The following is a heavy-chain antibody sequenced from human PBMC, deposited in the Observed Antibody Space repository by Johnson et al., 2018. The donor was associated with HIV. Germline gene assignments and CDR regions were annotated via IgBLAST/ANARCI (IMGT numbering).Heavy chain of an antibody. Sequence: QLVESGGGLIQPGGSLRLSCAASGFTISNKYISWVRQAPGKGLEWVSVIYSGGSTYYADSVRGRFTISRDNSKNTLYLYMNSLRAEDTAVYYCAKWKYCSGDNCYSEFGVFDDAFDIWGQGTMVTVSS. J-gene: IGHJ3*02. V-gene: IGHV3-53*01. D-gene: IGHD2-15*01. CDR2: IYSGGST. CDR1: GFTISNKY. CDR3: AKWKYCSGDNCYSEFGVFDDAFDI.